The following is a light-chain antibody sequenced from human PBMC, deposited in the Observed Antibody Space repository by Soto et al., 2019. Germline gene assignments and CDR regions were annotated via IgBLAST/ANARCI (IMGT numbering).Light chain of an antibody. CDR2: KAS. V-gene: IGKV1-5*03. Sequence: EIQITKPPSTLSVTLGDRVTITCRASQTIRSWLAWYQQKPGKAPKLMIYKASTLKSGVPSRFSGSRSGTECTLTITSLQPDDVATYYCQHYNSYSEALGQGPKVDIK. CDR1: QTIRSW. CDR3: QHYNSYSEA. J-gene: IGKJ1*01.